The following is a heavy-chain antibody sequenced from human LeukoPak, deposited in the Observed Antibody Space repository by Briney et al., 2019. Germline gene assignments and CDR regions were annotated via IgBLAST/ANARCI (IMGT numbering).Heavy chain of an antibody. CDR1: GFTFSTYS. Sequence: PGGSLRLSCAASGFTFSTYSMNWVRQAPGKGLEWVSAISVSGGSTYYADSVKGRFTISRDNSKNTLYLQMNSLRAEDTAVYYCAFPSYYFDYWGQGTLVTVSS. J-gene: IGHJ4*02. V-gene: IGHV3-23*01. CDR2: ISVSGGST. CDR3: AFPSYYFDY. D-gene: IGHD3-16*02.